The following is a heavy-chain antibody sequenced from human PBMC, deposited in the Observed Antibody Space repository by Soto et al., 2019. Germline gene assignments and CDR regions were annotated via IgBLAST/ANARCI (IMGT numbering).Heavy chain of an antibody. Sequence: ASVKVSCKASGYTFTGYYMHWVRQAPGQGLEWMGWINPNSGGTNYAQKFQGWVTMTRDTSISTAYMELSRLRSDDTAVYYCARDRDYSNSLYYLDYWGQGTLVTVSS. CDR1: GYTFTGYY. V-gene: IGHV1-2*04. CDR2: INPNSGGT. CDR3: ARDRDYSNSLYYLDY. J-gene: IGHJ4*02. D-gene: IGHD4-4*01.